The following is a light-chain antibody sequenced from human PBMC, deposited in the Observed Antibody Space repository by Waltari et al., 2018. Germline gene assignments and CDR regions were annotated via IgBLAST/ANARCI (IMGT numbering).Light chain of an antibody. J-gene: IGLJ3*02. CDR3: LLYDGSDQV. CDR2: STT. V-gene: IGLV7-43*01. Sequence: QTVVTQEPSLTVSPGGAVTLTCASSAGAVTSGNYPNWIQQKPGQVPRSLIHSTTNRHPWTPARFSGSLRGGKAALTLSGVQPEDEAEYYCLLYDGSDQVFGGGTKLTVL. CDR1: AGAVTSGNY.